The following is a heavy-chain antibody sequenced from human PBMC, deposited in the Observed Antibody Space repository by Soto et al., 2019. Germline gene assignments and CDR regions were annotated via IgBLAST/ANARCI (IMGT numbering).Heavy chain of an antibody. Sequence: EVQLVESGGGLVQPGGSLRLSCAASGFTVSSNYMSWVRQAPGKGLEWVSVIYSGGSTYYADSVKGRFTISRHNSKNTRYLQMNGLRDEDTPVYYCATNEVRAAVYYYSYMDLWGKGSTVTVSS. V-gene: IGHV3-53*04. CDR1: GFTVSSNY. CDR3: ATNEVRAAVYYYSYMDL. D-gene: IGHD6-13*01. J-gene: IGHJ6*03. CDR2: IYSGGST.